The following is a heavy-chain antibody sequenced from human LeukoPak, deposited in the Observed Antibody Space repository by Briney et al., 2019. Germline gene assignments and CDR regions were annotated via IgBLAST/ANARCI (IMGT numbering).Heavy chain of an antibody. CDR3: ANWIGSSSRDY. J-gene: IGHJ4*02. CDR2: INSNGDEI. CDR1: GFTFSTYA. V-gene: IGHV3-23*01. Sequence: GGSLRLSRAASGFTFSTYAMTWVHQAPGKGLEWVSGINSNGDEIYYADSVRGRFTISRDNSNNALYLQMDSLRAEDTAVYYCANWIGSSSRDYWGQGTLVTVSS. D-gene: IGHD6-6*01.